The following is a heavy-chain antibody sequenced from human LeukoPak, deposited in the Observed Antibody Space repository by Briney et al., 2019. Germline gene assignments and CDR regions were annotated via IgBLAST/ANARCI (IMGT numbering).Heavy chain of an antibody. J-gene: IGHJ4*02. D-gene: IGHD4-17*01. CDR3: ARTWGYGDPFDY. V-gene: IGHV4-61*02. Sequence: SQTLSLTYTVSGGSISSGSYYWSWIRQPAGKGLEWIGRMYTSGSTNYNPSLKSRVTISGDTSKNQFSLRLSSVTAADTAVYYCARTWGYGDPFDYWGQGTLVTVSS. CDR2: MYTSGST. CDR1: GGSISSGSYY.